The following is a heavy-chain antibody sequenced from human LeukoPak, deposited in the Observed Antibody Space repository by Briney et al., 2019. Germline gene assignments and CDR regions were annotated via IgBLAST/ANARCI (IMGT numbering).Heavy chain of an antibody. Sequence: KASETLSLTCTVSGGSISSYYWTWIRQPPGKGLEWIGYIFYIGTTNYNPSLESRVTISLDTSRNQFSLKLSSVTAADTAVYYCARIRQAGDVFDIWGQGTMVTVSS. D-gene: IGHD6-19*01. J-gene: IGHJ3*02. CDR2: IFYIGTT. CDR1: GGSISSYY. V-gene: IGHV4-59*01. CDR3: ARIRQAGDVFDI.